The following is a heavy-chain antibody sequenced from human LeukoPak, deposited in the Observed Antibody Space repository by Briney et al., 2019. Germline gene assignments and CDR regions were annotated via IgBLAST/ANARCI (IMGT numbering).Heavy chain of an antibody. Sequence: TGGSLRLSCAASGFTFDDYARHWVRQAPGKGLEWVSLISWDGGSTYYADSVKGRFTISRDNSKNSLYLQMNSLRAEDTALYYCAKDQQWLVTHGGIDYWGQGTLVTVSS. D-gene: IGHD6-19*01. CDR3: AKDQQWLVTHGGIDY. V-gene: IGHV3-43D*03. J-gene: IGHJ4*02. CDR1: GFTFDDYA. CDR2: ISWDGGST.